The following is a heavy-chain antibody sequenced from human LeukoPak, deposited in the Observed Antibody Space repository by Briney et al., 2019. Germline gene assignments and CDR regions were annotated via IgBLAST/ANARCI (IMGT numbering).Heavy chain of an antibody. Sequence: SETLSLTCTVSGGSISSYYWSWIRQPPGKGLEWIGYIYYSGSTYYNPSLKSRVTISVDTSKNQFSLKLSSVTAADTAVYYCARGAAAGTSKCFDYWGQGTLVTVSS. J-gene: IGHJ4*02. CDR2: IYYSGST. CDR3: ARGAAAGTSKCFDY. D-gene: IGHD6-13*01. CDR1: GGSISSYY. V-gene: IGHV4-59*12.